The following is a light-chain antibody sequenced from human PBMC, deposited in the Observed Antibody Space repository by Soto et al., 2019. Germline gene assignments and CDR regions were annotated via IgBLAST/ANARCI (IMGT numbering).Light chain of an antibody. Sequence: DIQMTQSPSSVSASVGDRVTITCRASQGISSWLAWFQQQPGKAPKLLIYKASNLQTGVPSRFSGSGSGTYFTLTISSLQPEDFATYYCLQANTFPITFGQGTRLEIK. V-gene: IGKV1-12*01. CDR3: LQANTFPIT. CDR2: KAS. J-gene: IGKJ5*01. CDR1: QGISSW.